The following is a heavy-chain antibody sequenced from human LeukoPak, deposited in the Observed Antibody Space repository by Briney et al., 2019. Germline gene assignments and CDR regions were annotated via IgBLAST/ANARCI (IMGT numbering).Heavy chain of an antibody. CDR1: GFSLSSYA. Sequence: GGSLRLSCAASGFSLSSYARSWVREAQGGGGEGVSSLRGNGDTFYADSVKGRFTLSRDDSRNTVYLQLNNLRVEDTAVYYCAKANWVSNADAVFWGQGTVVTVSS. J-gene: IGHJ4*02. CDR3: AKANWVSNADAVF. CDR2: LRGNGDT. D-gene: IGHD1-1*01. V-gene: IGHV3-23*01.